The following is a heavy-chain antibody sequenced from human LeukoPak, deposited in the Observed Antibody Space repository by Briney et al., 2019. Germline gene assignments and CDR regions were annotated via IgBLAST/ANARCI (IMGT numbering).Heavy chain of an antibody. J-gene: IGHJ4*02. CDR3: VPTDSSGLD. CDR2: TNTDGSST. V-gene: IGHV3-74*01. CDR1: GVTFSHYW. D-gene: IGHD3-22*01. Sequence: GGSLRLSCEASGVTFSHYWMHWVRQAPGKGLVWVSRTNTDGSSTSYVDSVKGRFTISRDNAKNTMYLQMNSLRAEDTAMYYCVPTDSSGLDWGQGTLVTVSS.